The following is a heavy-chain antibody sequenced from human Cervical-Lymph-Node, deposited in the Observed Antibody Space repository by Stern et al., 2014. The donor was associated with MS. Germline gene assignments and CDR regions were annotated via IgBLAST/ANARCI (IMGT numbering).Heavy chain of an antibody. V-gene: IGHV2-70*04. CDR1: GFSLSTSGMR. Sequence: ESGPALVKPTQTLTLTCTFSGFSLSTSGMRVSWIRQPPGKALEWLARLDWDDDKFYSPSLKTRLTISKDTSKNQVVLTMTNMDPVDTATYYCARSPPYYEFWNDYYYFDYWGQGTLVAVSS. CDR3: ARSPPYYEFWNDYYYFDY. D-gene: IGHD3-3*01. J-gene: IGHJ4*02. CDR2: LDWDDDK.